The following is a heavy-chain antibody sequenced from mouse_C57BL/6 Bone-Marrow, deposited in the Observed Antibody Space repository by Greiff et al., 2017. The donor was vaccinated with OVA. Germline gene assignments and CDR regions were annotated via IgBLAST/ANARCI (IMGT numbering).Heavy chain of an antibody. D-gene: IGHD1-1*01. Sequence: EVMLVESGAELVRPGASVKLSCTASGFSIKDDYMHWVKQRPEQGLEWIGWIDPENGDTEYASKFQGKATITADTSSNTAYLQLSSLTSEDTAVYYCKVTTVAGGQGTTLTVSS. V-gene: IGHV14-4*01. CDR3: KVTTVA. J-gene: IGHJ2*01. CDR2: IDPENGDT. CDR1: GFSIKDDY.